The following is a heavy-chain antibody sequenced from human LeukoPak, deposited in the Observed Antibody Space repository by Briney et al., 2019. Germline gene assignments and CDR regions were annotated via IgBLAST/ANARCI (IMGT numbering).Heavy chain of an antibody. D-gene: IGHD5-18*01. CDR3: ARHILARYTYSYDGMDV. J-gene: IGHJ6*02. V-gene: IGHV5-51*01. CDR2: IYPGDSDT. Sequence: GDSLKISCKVSGYTFTSYWIGWVRQMPGKGLEWMGIIYPGDSDTRYSPSFQGQITISADKSINTAYLQWSSLKASDTAMYYCARHILARYTYSYDGMDVWGQGTTVTVSS. CDR1: GYTFTSYW.